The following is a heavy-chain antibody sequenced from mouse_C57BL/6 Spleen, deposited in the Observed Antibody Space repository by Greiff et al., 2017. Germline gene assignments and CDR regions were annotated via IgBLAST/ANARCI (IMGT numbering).Heavy chain of an antibody. D-gene: IGHD1-1*01. CDR3: ARSETTVVATGDY. J-gene: IGHJ2*01. Sequence: VQVVESGAELARPGASVKLSCKASGYTFTSYGISWVKQRTGQGLEWIGEIYPRSGNTYYNEKFKGKATLTADKSSSTAYMELRSLTSEDSAVYFCARSETTVVATGDYWGQGTTLTVSS. V-gene: IGHV1-81*01. CDR2: IYPRSGNT. CDR1: GYTFTSYG.